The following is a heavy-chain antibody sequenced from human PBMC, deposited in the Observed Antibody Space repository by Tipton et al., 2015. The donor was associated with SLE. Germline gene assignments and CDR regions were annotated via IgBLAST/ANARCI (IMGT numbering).Heavy chain of an antibody. J-gene: IGHJ4*02. CDR1: GFTFSSYV. CDR3: AKAMAGSWFPLPTFDS. D-gene: IGHD6-13*01. V-gene: IGHV3-23*01. CDR2: ISGSGDSS. Sequence: SLRLSCSASGFTFSSYVLNWVRPAPGKGLEWVSTISGSGDSSSNADFVKGRLSISRDNSKNTVYLHMNSLRAEDTAIYYCAKAMAGSWFPLPTFDSWGQGTLVTVSS.